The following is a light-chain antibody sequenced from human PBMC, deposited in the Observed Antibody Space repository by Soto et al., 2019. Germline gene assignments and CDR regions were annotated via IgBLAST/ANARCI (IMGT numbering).Light chain of an antibody. J-gene: IGKJ1*01. CDR2: GAS. CDR1: QSVSSN. V-gene: IGKV3-15*01. CDR3: QQYNNWWT. Sequence: EVVTTQSPAALSLTPGERATLSCRASQSVSSNLAWYQQKPGQAPGLLIYGASTRATGIPARFTGSGSGTEFTLTISSLQFDDSAVYYCQQYNNWWTFGQGTKVDIK.